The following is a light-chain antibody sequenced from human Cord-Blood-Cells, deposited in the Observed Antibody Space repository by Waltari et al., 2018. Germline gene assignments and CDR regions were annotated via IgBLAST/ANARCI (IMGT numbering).Light chain of an antibody. J-gene: IGLJ1*01. CDR1: SSDVCGYNY. CDR3: SSYTSSSTFV. Sequence: QSALTQPASVSGSPGQSITISCTGASSDVCGYNYVSGYQQHPGKAPKLMIYDVSKPPAGVSNRFSGTKSCNTASLTISGLQAEDEADYYCSSYTSSSTFVFGTGTKVTVL. CDR2: DVS. V-gene: IGLV2-14*01.